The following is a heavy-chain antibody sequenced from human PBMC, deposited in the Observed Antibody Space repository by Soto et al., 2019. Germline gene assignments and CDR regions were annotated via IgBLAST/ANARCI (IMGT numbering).Heavy chain of an antibody. J-gene: IGHJ6*03. CDR3: AKVRYCSGGSCPAYYYYYYYMDV. V-gene: IGHV3-23*01. D-gene: IGHD2-15*01. CDR1: GFTFSSYA. Sequence: PGGSLRLSCAASGFTFSSYAMSWVRQAPGKGLEWVSAISGSGGSTYYADSVKGRFTISRDNSKNTLYLQMNSLRAEDTAVYYCAKVRYCSGGSCPAYYYYYYYMDVWGKGTTVTVSS. CDR2: ISGSGGST.